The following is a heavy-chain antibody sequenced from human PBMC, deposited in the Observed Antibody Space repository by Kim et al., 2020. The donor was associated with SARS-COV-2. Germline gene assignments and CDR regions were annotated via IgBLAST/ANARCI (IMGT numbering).Heavy chain of an antibody. CDR3: AKVAGEDY. CDR1: GFSFSTYN. D-gene: IGHD3-16*01. CDR2: ISTSGSYI. J-gene: IGHJ4*02. Sequence: GGSLRLSCAASGFSFSTYNMNWVRQAPGKGLEWVSSISTSGSYIYYADSVKGRFTISRDSAKNSLYLQMDSLRAEDTAVYYCAKVAGEDYWGQGTRVTVSS. V-gene: IGHV3-21*01.